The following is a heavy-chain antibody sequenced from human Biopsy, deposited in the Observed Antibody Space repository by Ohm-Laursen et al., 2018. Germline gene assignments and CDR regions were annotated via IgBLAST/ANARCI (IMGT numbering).Heavy chain of an antibody. J-gene: IGHJ3*01. V-gene: IGHV3-9*01. D-gene: IGHD1-26*01. CDR3: AKACCSGSYYDGFDV. CDR2: ISWNGGTI. Sequence: SLRLSCAASGFRFDDYVMHWVRQVPGKGLEWVSGISWNGGTIGYADSVKGRFTISRDDAKNSLHLQMDSLRPEDTALYYCAKACCSGSYYDGFDVWGQGTVVTVSS. CDR1: GFRFDDYV.